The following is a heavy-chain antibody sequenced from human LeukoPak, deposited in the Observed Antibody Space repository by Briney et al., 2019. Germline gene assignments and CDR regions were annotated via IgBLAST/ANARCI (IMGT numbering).Heavy chain of an antibody. V-gene: IGHV3-23*01. CDR3: AKRGVVIRVILVGFHKQANYFDS. Sequence: GGSLRLSCAVSGITLSNYGMSWVRQAPGKGLQWVAGISDSGGTTKYADSVKGRFTTSRDNPRNTLYLQMSSLRPEDTAVYFCAKRGVVIRVILVGFHKQANYFDSWGQGVLVTVSS. J-gene: IGHJ4*02. CDR2: ISDSGGTT. D-gene: IGHD3-22*01. CDR1: GITLSNYG.